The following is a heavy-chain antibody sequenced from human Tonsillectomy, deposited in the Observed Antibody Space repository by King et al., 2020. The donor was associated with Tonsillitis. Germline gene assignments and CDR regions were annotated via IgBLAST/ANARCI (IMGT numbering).Heavy chain of an antibody. CDR2: IYSGGSST. D-gene: IGHD3-10*01. CDR1: GFTFSSYA. Sequence: VQLVESGGGLVQPGGSLRLSCAASGFTFSSYAMSWVRQAPGKGLGWVSVIYSGGSSTYYADSGKGRFTISRDNSKNTLYLQMNSLRAEDTAVYYCAKDPGSGSYDYWGQGTLVTVSS. CDR3: AKDPGSGSYDY. V-gene: IGHV3-23*03. J-gene: IGHJ4*02.